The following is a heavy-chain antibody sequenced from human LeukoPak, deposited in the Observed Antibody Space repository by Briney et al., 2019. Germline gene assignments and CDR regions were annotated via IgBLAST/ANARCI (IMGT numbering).Heavy chain of an antibody. CDR2: ISGSGGST. D-gene: IGHD1-1*01. V-gene: IGHV3-23*01. J-gene: IGHJ4*02. CDR1: GFTFSSYA. CDR3: ARFRERVWTFDY. Sequence: GGSLRLSCAASGFTFSSYAMSWVRQAPGKGLEWVSAISGSGGSTYYADSVKGRFTISRDNSKNTLYLQMNSLRAEDTAVYYCARFRERVWTFDYWGQGTLVTVSS.